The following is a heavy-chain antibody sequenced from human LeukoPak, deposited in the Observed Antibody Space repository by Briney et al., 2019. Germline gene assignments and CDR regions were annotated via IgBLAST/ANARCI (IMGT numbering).Heavy chain of an antibody. CDR1: AFTVSSNH. V-gene: IGHV3-66*01. Sequence: GGSLRLSCAASAFTVSSNHMSWVRQAPGKGLEWVSLIYSGGGTYYADSVMGRFTISRDNSKNTLYLQMNSLRAEDTALYYCARGPVSSFGFDYWGQGTLVTVSS. D-gene: IGHD3-16*01. CDR2: IYSGGGT. J-gene: IGHJ4*02. CDR3: ARGPVSSFGFDY.